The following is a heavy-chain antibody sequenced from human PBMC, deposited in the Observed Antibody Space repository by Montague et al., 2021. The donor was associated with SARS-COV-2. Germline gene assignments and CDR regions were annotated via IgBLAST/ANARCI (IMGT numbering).Heavy chain of an antibody. CDR3: ARFETSKFYSSGMDV. CDR2: ISSESAYN. CDR1: GFTFSSIS. J-gene: IGHJ6*02. D-gene: IGHD2-15*01. Sequence: SLRLSCAASGFTFSSISMNWVRQAPGKRLEWVSSISSESAYNVYAESVRGRFTISRDNAQNLLYLQMNSLRAGDTAVYYCARFETSKFYSSGMDVWGQGTTVTVSS. V-gene: IGHV3-21*01.